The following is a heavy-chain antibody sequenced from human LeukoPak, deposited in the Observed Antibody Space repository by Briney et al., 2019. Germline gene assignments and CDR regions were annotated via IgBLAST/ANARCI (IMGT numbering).Heavy chain of an antibody. Sequence: GGSLRLSCAASGFTFSSYAMSWVRQAPGKGLEWVSAISGSGGSTYYADSVKGRFTISRDNSKNTLYLQMNSLRAEDTAVYYCAKNMATIWSVTDAFDIWGQGTMVTVSS. CDR1: GFTFSSYA. V-gene: IGHV3-23*01. J-gene: IGHJ3*02. D-gene: IGHD5-24*01. CDR3: AKNMATIWSVTDAFDI. CDR2: ISGSGGST.